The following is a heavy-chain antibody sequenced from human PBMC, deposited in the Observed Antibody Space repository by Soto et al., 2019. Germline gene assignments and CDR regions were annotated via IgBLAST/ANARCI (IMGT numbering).Heavy chain of an antibody. CDR1: GFTFSDYY. CDR3: ARGRYDYVWGSFNSYYYGMDV. D-gene: IGHD3-16*01. V-gene: IGHV3-11*01. CDR2: ISSSGSNI. Sequence: GGSLRLSCAASGFTFSDYYMSWIRQAPGKGLEWVSYISSSGSNIYYADSVKGRFTVSRDNAKNSLYLQMNSLRAEDTAVYYCARGRYDYVWGSFNSYYYGMDVWGQGTTVTVSS. J-gene: IGHJ6*02.